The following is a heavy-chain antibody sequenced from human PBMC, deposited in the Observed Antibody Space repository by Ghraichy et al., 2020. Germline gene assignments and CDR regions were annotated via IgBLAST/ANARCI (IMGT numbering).Heavy chain of an antibody. V-gene: IGHV4-34*01. CDR1: GGSFSGYY. D-gene: IGHD2-15*01. CDR2: INPSGST. Sequence: SETLSLTCAVYGGSFSGYYWSWIRQPPGKGLEWIGEINPSGSTSYNPSLKSRVTISVDTSKNQFSLKLSSVTAADTAVYYCTRGGLEADRDIPTPDYWGQGTLVTVSS. CDR3: TRGGLEADRDIPTPDY. J-gene: IGHJ4*02.